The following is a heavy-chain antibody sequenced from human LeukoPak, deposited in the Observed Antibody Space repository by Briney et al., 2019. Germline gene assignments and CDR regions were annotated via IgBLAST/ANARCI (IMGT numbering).Heavy chain of an antibody. CDR3: ARGHYGMEV. CDR2: INQDGRET. V-gene: IGHV3-7*05. D-gene: IGHD3-10*01. CDR1: GFTFSGSA. Sequence: GGSLKLSCAVSGFTFSGSAMHWVRQASGKGLDWVATINQDGRETYYVDSVKGRFILSRDNAKNSLFLQMNSLRAEDTALYYCARGHYGMEVWGQGTSVTVSS. J-gene: IGHJ6*02.